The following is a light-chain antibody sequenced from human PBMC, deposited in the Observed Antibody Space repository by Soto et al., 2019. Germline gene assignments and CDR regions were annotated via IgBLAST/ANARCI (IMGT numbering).Light chain of an antibody. CDR2: EAS. CDR3: QQYRT. V-gene: IGKV3-20*01. Sequence: EIGLTQSPGTLSLSPWERATLSCRASQSVSSSSLAWYQQNPGQAPRLLIYEASSRATGIPDRFSGSGSGTNFTLTISRLEPEDFAVYYCQQYRTFGQGTKVDIK. CDR1: QSVSSSS. J-gene: IGKJ1*01.